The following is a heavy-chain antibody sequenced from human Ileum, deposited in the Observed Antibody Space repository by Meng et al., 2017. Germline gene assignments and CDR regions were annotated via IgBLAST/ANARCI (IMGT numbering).Heavy chain of an antibody. Sequence: HVPLEESGPGLVMPSGTLSRTCAVSGDSISTNWWNWVRQPPGKGLEWIGEVYHSGAFNYNPSLRSRVTISVDKSKNQLSLKLGSLTAADTAVYYRARGAIGTRPFDYWGQGTLVTVSS. CDR3: ARGAIGTRPFDY. J-gene: IGHJ4*02. V-gene: IGHV4-4*02. CDR2: VYHSGAF. CDR1: GDSISTNW. D-gene: IGHD2-21*01.